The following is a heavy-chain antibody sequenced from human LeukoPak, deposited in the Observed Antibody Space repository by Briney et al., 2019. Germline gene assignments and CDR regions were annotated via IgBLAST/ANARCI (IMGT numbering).Heavy chain of an antibody. CDR3: ARDPPRFIAAAGTNFDY. V-gene: IGHV1-2*06. CDR1: GYTFTGYY. Sequence: ASVKVSCKASGYTFTGYYMHWVRQAPGQGLEWMGRINPNSGGTNYAKKFQGRVTMTRDTSISTAYMELSRLRSDDTAVYYCARDPPRFIAAAGTNFDYWGQGTLVTVSS. D-gene: IGHD6-13*01. J-gene: IGHJ4*02. CDR2: INPNSGGT.